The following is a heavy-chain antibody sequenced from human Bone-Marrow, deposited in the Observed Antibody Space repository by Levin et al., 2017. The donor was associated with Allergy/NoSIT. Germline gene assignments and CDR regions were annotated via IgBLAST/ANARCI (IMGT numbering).Heavy chain of an antibody. V-gene: IGHV4-61*02. Sequence: SETLSLTCSVSGGSISSGRYYFTWVRQSAGKGLELIGRIYTTGSTNYNPSLESRVTISRDTFKKEVYLTLSSVTAADTAVYYCARDRLASLYYYSMDVWGRGTTVIVSS. CDR3: ARDRLASLYYYSMDV. J-gene: IGHJ6*03. CDR1: GGSISSGRYY. CDR2: IYTTGST.